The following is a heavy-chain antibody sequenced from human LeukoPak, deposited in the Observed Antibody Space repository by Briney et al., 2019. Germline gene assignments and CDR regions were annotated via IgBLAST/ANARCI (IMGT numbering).Heavy chain of an antibody. CDR2: ISSSSYI. Sequence: GGSLRLSCAASGFTFSSYSMNWVRQAPGKGLEWVSSISSSSYIYYADSVKGRFTISRDNAKNSLYLQMNSLRAEDTAVYYCAREGEWSVGVSAPDYWGQGTLVTVSS. CDR3: AREGEWSVGVSAPDY. CDR1: GFTFSSYS. V-gene: IGHV3-21*01. J-gene: IGHJ4*02. D-gene: IGHD3-3*01.